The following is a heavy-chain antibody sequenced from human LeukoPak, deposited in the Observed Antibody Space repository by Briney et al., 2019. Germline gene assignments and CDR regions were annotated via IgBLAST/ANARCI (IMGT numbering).Heavy chain of an antibody. CDR1: GYTFTGYY. J-gene: IGHJ4*02. Sequence: ASVKVSCKASGYTFTGYYMHWVRQAPGQGLEWMGIINPSGGSTSYAQKFQGRVTMTRDTSTGTVYMELSSLRSEDTAVYYCASGIAVAGIDYWGQGTLVTVSS. CDR2: INPSGGST. V-gene: IGHV1-46*01. D-gene: IGHD6-19*01. CDR3: ASGIAVAGIDY.